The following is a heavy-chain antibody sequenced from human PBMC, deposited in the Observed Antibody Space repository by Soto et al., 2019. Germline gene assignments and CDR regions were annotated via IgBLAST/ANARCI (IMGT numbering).Heavy chain of an antibody. J-gene: IGHJ4*02. CDR3: IRREYGEQYGFDY. CDR2: IRSKANSYAT. V-gene: IGHV3-73*01. D-gene: IGHD4-17*01. CDR1: GFTFSGSA. Sequence: GGSLRLSCAASGFTFSGSAMHWVRQASGKGLEWVGRIRSKANSYATAYAASVKGRFTISRDDSKNTAYLQMNSLKTEDTAVYYCIRREYGEQYGFDYWGQGTLVTVSS.